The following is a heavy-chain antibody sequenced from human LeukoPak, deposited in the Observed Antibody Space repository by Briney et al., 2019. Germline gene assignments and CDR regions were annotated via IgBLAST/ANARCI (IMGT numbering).Heavy chain of an antibody. J-gene: IGHJ5*02. Sequence: KPSETLSLTCIVSGGSISSYYWSWIRLPPGKGLEWIGYIYSSGSTIYNPSLKSRVTISIDTSRNQFSLRLSSVTAADTAVYYCARDHCSGGSCYPGWFDPWGQGTLVTVSS. V-gene: IGHV4-59*01. CDR1: GGSISSYY. D-gene: IGHD2-15*01. CDR3: ARDHCSGGSCYPGWFDP. CDR2: IYSSGST.